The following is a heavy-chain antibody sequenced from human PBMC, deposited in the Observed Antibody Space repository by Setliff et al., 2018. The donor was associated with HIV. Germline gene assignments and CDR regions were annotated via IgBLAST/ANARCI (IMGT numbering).Heavy chain of an antibody. V-gene: IGHV5-51*01. D-gene: IGHD3-9*01. CDR2: IYPGDSDT. CDR1: GYSFTNYW. CDR3: ARQGDYHILTGYYSGPHDAFDI. Sequence: ESLKISCKGSGYSFTNYWIAWVRQMPGRGLEWMGIIYPGDSDTRYSPSFQGQVTISADKSISTAYLQWSSLKASGTAMYYCARQGDYHILTGYYSGPHDAFDIWGQGTMVTVSS. J-gene: IGHJ3*02.